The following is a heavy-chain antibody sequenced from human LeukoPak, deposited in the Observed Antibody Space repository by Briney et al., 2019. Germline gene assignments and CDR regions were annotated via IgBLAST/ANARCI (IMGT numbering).Heavy chain of an antibody. Sequence: ASVKVSCKASGYTFTSYGISWVRQAPGQGLEWMGWISAYNGNTNYAQKLQGRVTMTTDTSTSTAYMELRSLRSDDTAVYYCARGPSRSSSWYGGYYFDYWGQGTLATVSS. CDR1: GYTFTSYG. V-gene: IGHV1-18*01. J-gene: IGHJ4*02. CDR3: ARGPSRSSSWYGGYYFDY. D-gene: IGHD6-13*01. CDR2: ISAYNGNT.